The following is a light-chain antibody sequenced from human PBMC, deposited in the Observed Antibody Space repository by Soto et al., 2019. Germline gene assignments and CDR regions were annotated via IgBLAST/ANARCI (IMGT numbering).Light chain of an antibody. CDR1: QSISTS. Sequence: DIQMTQSPSSLSASVGDRVTITCRASQSISTSLNWYHQKPGKAPDLLIYGASSLQSGVTSRFTGSGSGTDFTLTITDLQPEDFVTYYCQQNYSIPITFGQGTRLEIK. CDR2: GAS. CDR3: QQNYSIPIT. V-gene: IGKV1-39*01. J-gene: IGKJ5*01.